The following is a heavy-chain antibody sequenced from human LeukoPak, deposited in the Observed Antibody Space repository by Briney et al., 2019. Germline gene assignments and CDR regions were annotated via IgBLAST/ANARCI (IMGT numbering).Heavy chain of an antibody. V-gene: IGHV5-51*01. D-gene: IGHD6-13*01. CDR3: ARHTGYSSSWYVEGGWSTKDYDYWGQAYDY. CDR2: VYPGDSDT. Sequence: GESLKISCKGSGYSFTSYWIGWVRQMPGKGLEWMGIVYPGDSDTRYSPSFQGQVTISADKSISTAYLQWSSLKASDTAMYYCARHTGYSSSWYVEGGWSTKDYDYWGQAYDYWGQGTLVTVSS. J-gene: IGHJ4*02. CDR1: GYSFTSYW.